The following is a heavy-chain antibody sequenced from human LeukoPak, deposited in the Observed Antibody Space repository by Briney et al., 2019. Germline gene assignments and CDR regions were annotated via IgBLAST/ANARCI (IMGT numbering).Heavy chain of an antibody. CDR1: GGSFSSEA. J-gene: IGHJ4*02. CDR3: GRNAGDCGGGSCYSIDY. Sequence: SVKVSCKAFGGSFSSEAISWVRQAPGQGLEWMGGIIPIFGTANYAQKFQGRVTITTDESTSTAYMEVSSLRSEDTAVYYYGRNAGDCGGGSCYSIDYWGQGTLVTVSS. CDR2: IIPIFGTA. V-gene: IGHV1-69*05. D-gene: IGHD2-15*01.